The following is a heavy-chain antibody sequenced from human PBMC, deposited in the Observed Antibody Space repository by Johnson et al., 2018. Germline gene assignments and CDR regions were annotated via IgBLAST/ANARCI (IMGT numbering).Heavy chain of an antibody. Sequence: VQLVESGGALVQRGESLRLSCAASGFTFSDSWMSWVRPAPGRGLELVSNMNQDGSVTNYVDSVQGRFTISRDNAKNSLYLEMNSLRAEDTAVYYCARDPFFGAYDIWGQGTMVAVSS. D-gene: IGHD3-3*01. J-gene: IGHJ3*02. V-gene: IGHV3-7*01. CDR1: GFTFSDSW. CDR2: MNQDGSVT. CDR3: ARDPFFGAYDI.